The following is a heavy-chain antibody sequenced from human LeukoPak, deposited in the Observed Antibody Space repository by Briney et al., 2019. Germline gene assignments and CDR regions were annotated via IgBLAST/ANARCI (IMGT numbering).Heavy chain of an antibody. V-gene: IGHV3-30*18. Sequence: GGSLRLPCAASGFTFSSYGMHWVRQAPGKGLEWVAVISYDGSNKYYADSVKGRFTISRDNSKNTLYLQMNSLRAEDTAVYYCAKDLTYYGSGSYYAGGFDYWGQGTLVTVSS. J-gene: IGHJ4*02. D-gene: IGHD3-10*01. CDR3: AKDLTYYGSGSYYAGGFDY. CDR1: GFTFSSYG. CDR2: ISYDGSNK.